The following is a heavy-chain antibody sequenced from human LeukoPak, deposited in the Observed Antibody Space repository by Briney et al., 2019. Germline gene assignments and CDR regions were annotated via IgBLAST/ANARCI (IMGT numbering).Heavy chain of an antibody. CDR3: ARDGGIAAAGTGWFDP. J-gene: IGHJ5*02. V-gene: IGHV3-30-3*01. CDR1: GFTFSSYA. Sequence: GGSLRLSCAASGFTFSSYAMHWVRQAPGKGLEWVAVISYDGSNKYYADSVKGRFTISRDNSKNTLYLQMNSLRAEDTAVYYCARDGGIAAAGTGWFDPWGQGTLVTVSS. D-gene: IGHD6-13*01. CDR2: ISYDGSNK.